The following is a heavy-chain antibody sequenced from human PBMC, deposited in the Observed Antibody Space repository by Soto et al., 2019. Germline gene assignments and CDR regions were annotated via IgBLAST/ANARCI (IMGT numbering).Heavy chain of an antibody. J-gene: IGHJ4*02. CDR1: GGSFSGYY. D-gene: IGHD3-3*01. CDR2: INHSGST. CDR3: ARAKVYDFWSGYSDFDY. Sequence: PSETLSLTCAVYGGSFSGYYWSWIRQPPGKGLEWIGEINHSGSTNYNPSLKSRVTISVDTSKNQFSLKLSSVTAADTAVYYCARAKVYDFWSGYSDFDYWGQGTLVTVSS. V-gene: IGHV4-34*01.